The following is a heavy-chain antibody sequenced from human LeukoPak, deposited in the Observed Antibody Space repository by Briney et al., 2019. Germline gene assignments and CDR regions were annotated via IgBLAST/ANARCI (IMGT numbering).Heavy chain of an antibody. CDR2: IYYSGST. CDR3: ARGRDIVATTDFDY. Sequence: SETLSLTCTVSGGSISSYYWSWIRQPPGRGLEWIGYIYYSGSTNYNPSLKRPVTITVDTSKTQFSPKPSSVTAADTAVYYCARGRDIVATTDFDYWGQGTLVTVSS. J-gene: IGHJ4*02. V-gene: IGHV4-59*01. D-gene: IGHD5-12*01. CDR1: GGSISSYY.